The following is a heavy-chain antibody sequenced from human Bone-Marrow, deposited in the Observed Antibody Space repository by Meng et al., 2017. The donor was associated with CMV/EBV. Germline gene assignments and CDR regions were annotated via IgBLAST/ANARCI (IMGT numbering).Heavy chain of an antibody. V-gene: IGHV4-59*01. CDR3: ARETPVQNFDY. J-gene: IGHJ4*02. Sequence: SETLSLTCTVSGGSIRSYYWSWIRQPPGMGLEWIGYISYGGRANYNPSLKSRVTISVDTSKNQFSLKLSSVTAADTAVYYCARETPVQNFDYWGQGTLVTVSS. CDR2: ISYGGRA. CDR1: GGSIRSYY. D-gene: IGHD1-1*01.